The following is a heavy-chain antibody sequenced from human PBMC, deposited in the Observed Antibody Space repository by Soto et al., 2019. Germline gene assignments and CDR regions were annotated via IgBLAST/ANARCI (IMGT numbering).Heavy chain of an antibody. CDR1: GFTFSSYS. CDR3: ARDLDPAYYYGMDV. J-gene: IGHJ6*02. CDR2: ISSSSSYI. D-gene: IGHD1-1*01. V-gene: IGHV3-21*01. Sequence: EVQLVESGGGLVKPGGSLRLSCAASGFTFSSYSMNWVRQAPGKGLEWVSSISSSSSYIYYADSVKGRFTISRDNAKNSLYLQMTSLRAEDTAVYYCARDLDPAYYYGMDVWGQGTTVTVSS.